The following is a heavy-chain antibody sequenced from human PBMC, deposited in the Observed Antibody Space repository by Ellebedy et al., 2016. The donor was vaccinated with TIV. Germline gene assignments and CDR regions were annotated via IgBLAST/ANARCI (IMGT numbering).Heavy chain of an antibody. CDR3: AAKGVVSRTFDI. CDR1: GGSISSSSYY. V-gene: IGHV4-39*07. Sequence: GSLRLXXTVSGGSISSSSYYWGWIRQPPGKGLEWIGSIYYSGSTYYNPSLKSRVTISVDRSNNHFSLKMNSMTAADTAVYYCAAKGVVSRTFDIWGQGTMVAVSS. CDR2: IYYSGST. J-gene: IGHJ3*02. D-gene: IGHD2-15*01.